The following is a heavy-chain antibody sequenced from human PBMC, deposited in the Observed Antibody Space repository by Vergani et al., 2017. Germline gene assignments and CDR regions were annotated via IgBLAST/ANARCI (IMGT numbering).Heavy chain of an antibody. D-gene: IGHD3-10*01. CDR2: IYPGDSDT. J-gene: IGHJ4*02. CDR3: ARPGSGSYYNDYFDY. Sequence: EVQLVQSGAEVKKPGESLKISCKGSGYSFTSYWIGWVRQMPGKGLEWMGIIYPGDSDTRDSPSFQGQVTISADKSISTAYLQWSSLKASDTAMYHCARPGSGSYYNDYFDYWGQGTLVTVSS. CDR1: GYSFTSYW. V-gene: IGHV5-51*01.